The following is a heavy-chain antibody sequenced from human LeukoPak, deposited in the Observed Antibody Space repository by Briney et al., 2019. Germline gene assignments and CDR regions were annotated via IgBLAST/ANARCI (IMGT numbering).Heavy chain of an antibody. CDR1: GGSISSYY. V-gene: IGHV4-59*01. CDR2: IYYSGST. J-gene: IGHJ6*03. Sequence: SETLSLTCTVSGGSISSYYWSWIRQPPGEGLEWTGYIYYSGSTNYNPSLKSRVTISVDTSKNQFSLKLNSVTAADTAVYFCARTTEGGYTYDYFYYYYMDVWGKGTTVTISS. D-gene: IGHD5-18*01. CDR3: ARTTEGGYTYDYFYYYYMDV.